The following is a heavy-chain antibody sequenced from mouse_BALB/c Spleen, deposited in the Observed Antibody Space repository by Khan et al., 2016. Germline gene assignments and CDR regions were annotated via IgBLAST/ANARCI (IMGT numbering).Heavy chain of an antibody. Sequence: VQLQESGAELARPGASVRLSCKASGYTSANYWMQWVKQRPGRGLEWIGSIYPGDGDTRYSQKLKDKATLTADKSSSSAYMHLRSVASEDSAVYYCADALFVYWGQGTLVTVSA. CDR3: ADALFVY. J-gene: IGHJ3*01. CDR2: IYPGDGDT. CDR1: GYTSANYW. V-gene: IGHV1-87*01.